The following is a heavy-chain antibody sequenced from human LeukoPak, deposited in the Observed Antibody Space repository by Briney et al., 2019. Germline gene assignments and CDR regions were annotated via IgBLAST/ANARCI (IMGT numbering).Heavy chain of an antibody. CDR2: ISGSGGST. CDR1: GFTFSSYA. J-gene: IGHJ4*02. D-gene: IGHD3-22*01. V-gene: IGHV3-23*01. Sequence: GGSLRLSCAASGFTFSSYAMSWVRQAPGKGLEWVSAISGSGGSTYYADSVKGRFTISRDNSKNTLYLQMNSLRAEDTAVYYCAKVKTRSSGPATPYYFDYWGQGTPVTVPS. CDR3: AKVKTRSSGPATPYYFDY.